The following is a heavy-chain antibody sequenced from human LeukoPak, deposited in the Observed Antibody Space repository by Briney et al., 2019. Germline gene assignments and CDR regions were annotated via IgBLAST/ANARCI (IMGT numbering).Heavy chain of an antibody. J-gene: IGHJ4*02. V-gene: IGHV3-53*01. D-gene: IGHD1-26*01. CDR3: AREWELLGDYYSDY. CDR2: IYSGGST. Sequence: GGSLRLSCTASGFTFGDYIVSWVRQAPGKGLEWVSVIYSGGSTYYADSVKGRFTISRDNSKNTLYLQMNSLRAEDTAVYYCAREWELLGDYYSDYWGQGTLVTVSS. CDR1: GFTFGDYI.